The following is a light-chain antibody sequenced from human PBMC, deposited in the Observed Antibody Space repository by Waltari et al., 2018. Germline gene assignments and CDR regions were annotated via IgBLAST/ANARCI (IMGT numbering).Light chain of an antibody. Sequence: SYELTQPPSVSVSPGQTARITCPGAALPKQLAFWSQQKSGQAPVVVLYIDHERPSGIPDRIPGSSSGTTVTLTIRGAQAEDGADYYCQSGDSSGVVVFGGGTKLTVL. CDR3: QSGDSSGVVV. CDR1: ALPKQL. V-gene: IGLV3-25*03. CDR2: IDH. J-gene: IGLJ2*01.